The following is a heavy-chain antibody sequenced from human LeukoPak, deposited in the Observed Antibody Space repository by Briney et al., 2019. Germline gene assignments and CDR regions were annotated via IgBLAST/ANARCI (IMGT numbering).Heavy chain of an antibody. Sequence: GGSLRLSCVVSGFTFKNYWMTWVRQAPGKGLEWVATIKQDGRETYYVDSVKGRFTLSRDNAKNSLFLQMNSLRAEDTAVYYCARGHYGMDVWGQGTSVTVSS. CDR2: IKQDGRET. CDR1: GFTFKNYW. CDR3: ARGHYGMDV. V-gene: IGHV3-7*05. J-gene: IGHJ6*02.